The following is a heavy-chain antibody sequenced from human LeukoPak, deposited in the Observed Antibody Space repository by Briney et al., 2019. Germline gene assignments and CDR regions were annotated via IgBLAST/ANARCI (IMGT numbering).Heavy chain of an antibody. CDR1: GFTFSTYG. J-gene: IGHJ4*02. D-gene: IGHD2-8*02. CDR3: AKMLNTGHAHAALDY. V-gene: IGHV3-30*18. CDR2: ISYDGSYK. Sequence: PGGSRRLSCAASGFTFSTYGMHWVRQSPGKGLEWVAVISYDGSYKEYADSVKGRFTISRDNSKNTLYLQMNSLRAEDTAVYYCAKMLNTGHAHAALDYSGQGKLVTVSS.